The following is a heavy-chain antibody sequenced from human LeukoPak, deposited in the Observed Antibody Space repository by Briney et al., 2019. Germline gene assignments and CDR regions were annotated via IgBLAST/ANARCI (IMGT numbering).Heavy chain of an antibody. D-gene: IGHD3-3*01. CDR2: ISSTSSDI. J-gene: IGHJ4*02. CDR3: ARRRFLAA. CDR1: GFTFSSFT. Sequence: NPGGSLRLSCTASGFTFSSFTMIWVRQAPGKGLEWVSSISSTSSDIYYADSVKGRFTISRDNAKNSLYLQMNSLRAEDTAVYYCARRRFLAAWGQGTLVTVSS. V-gene: IGHV3-21*01.